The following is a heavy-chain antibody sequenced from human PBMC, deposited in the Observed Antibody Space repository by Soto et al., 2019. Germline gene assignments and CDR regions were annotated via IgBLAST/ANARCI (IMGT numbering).Heavy chain of an antibody. Sequence: SEPLALTCTVSGGSISSYYWSWIRQPPGKGLEWIGYIYYSGSTNYNPSLKSRVTISVDTSKNQFSLKLSSVTAADTAVYYCAREPPPMAAAPRGFDPWGQGTLVTVSS. V-gene: IGHV4-59*01. CDR2: IYYSGST. D-gene: IGHD6-13*01. J-gene: IGHJ5*02. CDR1: GGSISSYY. CDR3: AREPPPMAAAPRGFDP.